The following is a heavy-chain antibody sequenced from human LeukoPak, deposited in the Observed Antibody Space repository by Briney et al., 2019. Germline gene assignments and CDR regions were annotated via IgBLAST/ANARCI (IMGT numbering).Heavy chain of an antibody. D-gene: IGHD3-10*01. V-gene: IGHV3-21*01. J-gene: IGHJ6*02. Sequence: PGGSLRLSCAASGFTFSAYNMNWVRQAPGKGLEWVSSISSSGTSIYYAESSKGRFTISRDNAKNSLYLQMNSLRAEDTAVYYCARHTGPYYSSGSYGLDVWGQGTMVIVSS. CDR3: ARHTGPYYSSGSYGLDV. CDR1: GFTFSAYN. CDR2: ISSSGTSI.